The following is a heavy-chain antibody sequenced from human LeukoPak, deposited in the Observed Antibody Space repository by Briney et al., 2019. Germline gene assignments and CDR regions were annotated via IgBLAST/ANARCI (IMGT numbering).Heavy chain of an antibody. J-gene: IGHJ3*02. D-gene: IGHD6-13*01. V-gene: IGHV1-2*02. CDR1: GYTFTSYD. Sequence: ASVKVSCKASGYTFTSYDINWVRQATGQGLEWMGWINPNSGGTNYAQKFQGRVTMTRDTSISTAYMELSRLRSDDTAVYYCARVRPIAATDHDAFDIWGQGTMVTVSS. CDR3: ARVRPIAATDHDAFDI. CDR2: INPNSGGT.